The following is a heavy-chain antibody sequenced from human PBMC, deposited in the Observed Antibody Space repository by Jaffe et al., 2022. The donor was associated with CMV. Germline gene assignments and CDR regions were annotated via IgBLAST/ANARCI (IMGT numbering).Heavy chain of an antibody. D-gene: IGHD5-12*01. V-gene: IGHV1-24*01. J-gene: IGHJ4*02. CDR2: FDPEDGET. Sequence: QVQLVQSGAEVKKPGASVKVSCKVSGYTLTELSMHWVRQAPGKGLEWMGGFDPEDGETIYAQKFQGRVTMTEDTSTDTAYMELSSLRSEDTAVYYCATSQASEPYSGYPLPLYYWGQGTLVTVSS. CDR1: GYTLTELS. CDR3: ATSQASEPYSGYPLPLYY.